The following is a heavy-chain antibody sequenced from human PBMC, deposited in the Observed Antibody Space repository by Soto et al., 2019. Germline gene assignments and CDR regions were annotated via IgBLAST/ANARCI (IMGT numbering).Heavy chain of an antibody. V-gene: IGHV4-31*03. CDR3: VRDPYYYDSSGYYPSGMDV. Sequence: SETLSLTCTVSGGSISSGGYYWSWIRQHPGKGLEWIGYIYYSGSTYYNPSLKSRVTISVDTSKNQFSLKLSSVTAADTAVYYCVRDPYYYDSSGYYPSGMDVWGQGTTVTVSS. CDR2: IYYSGST. J-gene: IGHJ6*02. CDR1: GGSISSGGYY. D-gene: IGHD3-22*01.